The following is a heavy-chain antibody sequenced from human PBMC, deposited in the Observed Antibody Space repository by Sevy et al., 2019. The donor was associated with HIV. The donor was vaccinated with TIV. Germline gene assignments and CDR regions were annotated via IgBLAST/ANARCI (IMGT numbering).Heavy chain of an antibody. Sequence: GLSVKVSCKASGHTFTSHDINWVRQATGQGLEWMGWMNPNSGNTGYGQKFQGRVTMTRNTSISTAYLDLSSLRSEDTAVYYCARARRVERLGVIYYYFDYWGQGTLVTVSS. J-gene: IGHJ4*02. CDR3: ARARRVERLGVIYYYFDY. CDR2: MNPNSGNT. D-gene: IGHD3-16*02. CDR1: GHTFTSHD. V-gene: IGHV1-8*01.